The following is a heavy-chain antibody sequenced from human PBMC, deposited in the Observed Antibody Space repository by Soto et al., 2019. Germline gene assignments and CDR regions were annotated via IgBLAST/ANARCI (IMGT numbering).Heavy chain of an antibody. CDR3: ARTMVRGVIITPGYGMDV. V-gene: IGHV3-33*01. Sequence: SCAASAFTFSNYGMHWVRQAPGKGLEWVAVIWYDGSNKYYAGSVKGRFTISRDNSKNTLYLQMNSLRAEDTAVYYCARTMVRGVIITPGYGMDVWGQGTTVTGSS. D-gene: IGHD3-10*01. CDR2: IWYDGSNK. CDR1: AFTFSNYG. J-gene: IGHJ6*02.